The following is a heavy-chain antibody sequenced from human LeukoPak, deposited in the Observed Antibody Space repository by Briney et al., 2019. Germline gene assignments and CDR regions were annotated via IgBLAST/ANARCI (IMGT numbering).Heavy chain of an antibody. Sequence: PSETLSLTCTVSGGSISSYYWSWIRQPPGKGLEWIGYIYYSGSTNYNPSLKSRVTISVDTSKNQSSLKLSSVTAADTAVYYCARSVAGKYYYYYYYMDVWGKGTTVTISS. CDR3: ARSVAGKYYYYYYYMDV. CDR2: IYYSGST. J-gene: IGHJ6*03. D-gene: IGHD6-19*01. CDR1: GGSISSYY. V-gene: IGHV4-59*01.